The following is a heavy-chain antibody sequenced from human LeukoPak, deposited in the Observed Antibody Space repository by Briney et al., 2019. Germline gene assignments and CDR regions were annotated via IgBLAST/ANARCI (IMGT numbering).Heavy chain of an antibody. Sequence: AASVKVSCRASGCTFTDYYIHWVRQAPGQGLEWMGWINPDNGGTNYAQKFQGRVTMTRDTSIRTVYMDLSRLRSDDTAVFYCTREARVGNWFDPWGQGTQVTVSS. J-gene: IGHJ5*02. CDR3: TREARVGNWFDP. V-gene: IGHV1-2*02. D-gene: IGHD2-2*01. CDR2: INPDNGGT. CDR1: GCTFTDYY.